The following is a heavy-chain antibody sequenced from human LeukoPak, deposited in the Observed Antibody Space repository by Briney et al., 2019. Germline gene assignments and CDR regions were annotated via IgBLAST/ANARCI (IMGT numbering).Heavy chain of an antibody. D-gene: IGHD2-15*01. CDR2: IKSKTDGGTT. Sequence: PGGSLRLSCAASGFTFSNAWMSWVRQAPGKGLEWVGRIKSKTDGGTTDYAAPVKGRFTISRDDSKNTLYLQVNSLKTEDTAVYYCTTPPLGYCSGGSCSGGQGTLVTVSS. CDR1: GFTFSNAW. CDR3: TTPPLGYCSGGSCS. V-gene: IGHV3-15*01. J-gene: IGHJ4*02.